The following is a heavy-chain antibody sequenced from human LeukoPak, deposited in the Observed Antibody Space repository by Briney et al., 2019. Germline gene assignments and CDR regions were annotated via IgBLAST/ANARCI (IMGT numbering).Heavy chain of an antibody. CDR1: GFTSSTYE. CDR3: ARERPNCGGDCSDY. D-gene: IGHD2-21*01. Sequence: GGSLRLSCAASGFTSSTYEMNWVRQAPGKGLEWVSYIDRSGSTLYYADSVKGRFAISRDNAKNSLYLQMNSLRAEDTAVYYCARERPNCGGDCSDYWGQGTLVAVSS. J-gene: IGHJ4*02. CDR2: IDRSGSTL. V-gene: IGHV3-48*03.